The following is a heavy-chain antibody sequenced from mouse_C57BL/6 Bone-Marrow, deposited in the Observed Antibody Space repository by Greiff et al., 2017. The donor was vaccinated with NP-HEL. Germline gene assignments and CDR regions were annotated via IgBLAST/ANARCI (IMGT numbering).Heavy chain of an antibody. Sequence: VKLMESGAELARPGASVKLSCKASGYTFTSYGISWVKQRTGQGLEWIGEIYPRSGNTYYNEKFKGKATLTADKSSSTAYMELRSLTSEDSAVYFCARWGGPWFAYWGQGTLVTVSA. CDR1: GYTFTSYG. CDR2: IYPRSGNT. V-gene: IGHV1-81*01. CDR3: ARWGGPWFAY. J-gene: IGHJ3*01.